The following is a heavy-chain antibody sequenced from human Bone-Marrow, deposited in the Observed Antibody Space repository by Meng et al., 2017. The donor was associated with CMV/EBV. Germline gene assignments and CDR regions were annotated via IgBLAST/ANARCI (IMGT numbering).Heavy chain of an antibody. D-gene: IGHD6-19*01. J-gene: IGHJ4*02. CDR3: ARDGDRGWLVLRGYYFDY. CDR1: GFTFSSYS. V-gene: IGHV3-21*01. Sequence: LSLTCAASGFTFSSYSMNWVRQAPGKGLEWVSSISSSSSYIYYADSVKGRFTISRDNAKNSLYLQMNSLRAEDTAVYYCARDGDRGWLVLRGYYFDYWGPGTLVTFSS. CDR2: ISSSSSYI.